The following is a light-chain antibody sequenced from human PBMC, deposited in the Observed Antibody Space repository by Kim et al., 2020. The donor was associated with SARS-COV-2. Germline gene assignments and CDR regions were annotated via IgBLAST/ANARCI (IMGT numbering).Light chain of an antibody. J-gene: IGLJ2*01. Sequence: VSARQTATITCSGGRLAKKTDCWNRKKAGRPPGGVMYEDERGPPGTPKRFVGSNSGNTATLTISETQAMDEADNYCQVWESTTTVFGGGTQLTVL. CDR1: RLAKKT. CDR2: EDE. V-gene: IGLV3-1*01. CDR3: QVWESTTTV.